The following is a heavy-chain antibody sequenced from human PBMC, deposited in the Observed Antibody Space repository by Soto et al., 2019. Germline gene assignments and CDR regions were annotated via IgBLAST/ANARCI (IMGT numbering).Heavy chain of an antibody. V-gene: IGHV3-30*03. CDR2: ISYDGSNE. J-gene: IGHJ4*02. Sequence: PGGSLRLSCAASGFTFSSYDMHWVRQAPGKGLEWVAVISYDGSNEYFADSVKGRFTISRDNSKNTVYLQMNSLRAEDTAVYYCATASGPHYWGQGTLVTVSS. CDR3: ATASGPHY. CDR1: GFTFSSYD.